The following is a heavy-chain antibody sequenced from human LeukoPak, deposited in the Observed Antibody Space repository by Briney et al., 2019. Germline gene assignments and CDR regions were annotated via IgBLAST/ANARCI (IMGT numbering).Heavy chain of an antibody. J-gene: IGHJ6*02. CDR3: ARDYYGSGSSRVYYYYGMDV. CDR2: IIPILGIA. V-gene: IGHV1-69*04. D-gene: IGHD3-10*01. CDR1: GGTFSSYA. Sequence: ASVKVSCKASGGTFSSYAISWVRQAPGQGLEWMGRIIPILGIANYAQKFQGRVTITADKSTSTAYMELSSLRSEDTAVYYCARDYYGSGSSRVYYYYGMDVWGQGTTVTVSS.